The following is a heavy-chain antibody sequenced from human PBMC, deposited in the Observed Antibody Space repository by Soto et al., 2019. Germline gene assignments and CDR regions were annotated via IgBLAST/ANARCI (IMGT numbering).Heavy chain of an antibody. CDR3: ARDPDGDYDFDY. Sequence: QVQLVQSGAEVRRPGASVKVSCKAYGYTFTNYGISWVRQAPGQGLEWMAWISVYKGFTNYGQKFEGRVTLTTDRATSTAYMELGSLGSDDTAVYYCARDPDGDYDFDYWGQGTLVTVSS. V-gene: IGHV1-18*01. CDR1: GYTFTNYG. D-gene: IGHD4-17*01. CDR2: ISVYKGFT. J-gene: IGHJ4*02.